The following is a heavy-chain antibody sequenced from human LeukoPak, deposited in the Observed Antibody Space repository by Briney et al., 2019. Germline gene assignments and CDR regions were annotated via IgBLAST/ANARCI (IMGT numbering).Heavy chain of an antibody. CDR3: AQMGSGSYYSLGYYYYGMDV. CDR1: GFTFSSYG. V-gene: IGHV3-33*01. CDR2: IWYDGSNK. D-gene: IGHD3-10*01. J-gene: IGHJ6*02. Sequence: PGGSLRLSCAASGFTFSSYGMHWVRQAPGKGLEWVAVIWYDGSNKYYADSVKGRFTISRDNSKNTLYLQMNSLRAEDTAVYYCAQMGSGSYYSLGYYYYGMDVWGQGTTVTVSS.